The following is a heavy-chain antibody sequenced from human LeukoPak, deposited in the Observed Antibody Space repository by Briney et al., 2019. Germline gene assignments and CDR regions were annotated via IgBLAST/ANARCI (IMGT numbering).Heavy chain of an antibody. J-gene: IGHJ6*02. D-gene: IGHD5-18*01. V-gene: IGHV4-34*01. CDR3: AGRGLPDVDTAPISYYGMDV. CDR2: INHSGST. Sequence: PSETLSLTCAVYGGSCSGYYWSWIRQPPGKGLEWIGEINHSGSTNYNPSLKSRVTISVDTSKNQFSLKLSSVTAADTAVYYCAGRGLPDVDTAPISYYGMDVWGQGTTVTVSS. CDR1: GGSCSGYY.